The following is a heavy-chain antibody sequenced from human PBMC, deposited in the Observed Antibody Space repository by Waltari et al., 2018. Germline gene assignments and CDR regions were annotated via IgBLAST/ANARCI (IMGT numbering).Heavy chain of an antibody. J-gene: IGHJ4*02. V-gene: IGHV1-8*02. CDR1: GYTFTSYA. CDR2: MNPNSGNT. Sequence: QVQLVQSGAEVKKPGASVKVSCKAYGYTFTSYAMHWVRKAPGQRLEWMGWMNPNSGNTGYAQKFQGRVTMTRNTSISTAYMELSSLRSEDTAVYYCARDSTQDYWGQGTLVTVSS. CDR3: ARDSTQDY.